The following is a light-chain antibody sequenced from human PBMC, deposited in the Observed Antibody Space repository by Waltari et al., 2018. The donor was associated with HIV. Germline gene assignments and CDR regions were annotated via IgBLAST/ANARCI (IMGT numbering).Light chain of an antibody. CDR3: KSKTSSSTPCV. V-gene: IGLV2-14*03. J-gene: IGLJ1*01. Sequence: QSALTQPASVSGSPGQSITISCTGTSSDVGGYNSVAWYPHHPGKAPKLIISDVSNRPSGVPYRFAGSKSGNTASLAISGLQAEDEADYYCKSKTSSSTPCVFGTGTKVTVL. CDR2: DVS. CDR1: SSDVGGYNS.